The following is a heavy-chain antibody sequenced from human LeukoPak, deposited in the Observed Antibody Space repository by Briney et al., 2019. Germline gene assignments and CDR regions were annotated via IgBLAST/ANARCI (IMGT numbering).Heavy chain of an antibody. CDR1: GFTFSSYG. CDR3: ARDFSTKYSSGWSDFDY. D-gene: IGHD6-19*01. J-gene: IGHJ4*02. Sequence: GGSLRLSCAASGFTFSSYGMSWVRQAPGKGLEWVANIKQDGSEKYYVDSVKGRFTISRDNAKNSLYLQMNSLRAEDTAVYYCARDFSTKYSSGWSDFDYWGQGTLVTVSS. CDR2: IKQDGSEK. V-gene: IGHV3-7*01.